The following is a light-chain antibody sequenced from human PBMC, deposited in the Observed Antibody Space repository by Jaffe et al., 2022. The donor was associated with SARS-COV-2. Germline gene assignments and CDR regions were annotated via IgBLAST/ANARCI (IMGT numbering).Light chain of an antibody. CDR3: QQYGDSFDMYT. J-gene: IGKJ2*01. CDR2: GAH. CDR1: QSVNSDY. V-gene: IGKV3-20*01. Sequence: EVVLTQSPGTLSLSPGDRATLSCTASQSVNSDYLAWYQRKPGQAPRLLIYGAHTRAIGIPDRFSGSGSGTDFTLTISRLDPEDFAVYYCQQYGDSFDMYTFGQGTKLEIK.